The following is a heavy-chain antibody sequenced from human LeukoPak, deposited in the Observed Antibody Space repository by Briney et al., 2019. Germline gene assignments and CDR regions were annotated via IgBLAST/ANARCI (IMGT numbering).Heavy chain of an antibody. V-gene: IGHV4-59*02. CDR2: IFFVGTT. CDR3: ARRGWSDAFDI. Sequence: SETLSLTCRMSGDSVSSYSWSWIRQPPGKGLEWIAYIFFVGTTHYNPSLNSRATISIDTSKNQFSLKLTSVTAADTAMYYCARRGWSDAFDIWGQGTMVPVSS. D-gene: IGHD6-19*01. CDR1: GDSVSSYS. J-gene: IGHJ3*02.